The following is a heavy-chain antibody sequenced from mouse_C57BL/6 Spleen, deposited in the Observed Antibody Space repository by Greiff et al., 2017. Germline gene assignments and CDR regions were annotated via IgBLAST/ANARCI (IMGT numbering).Heavy chain of an antibody. J-gene: IGHJ4*01. CDR3: ARRGDYDAYAMDY. Sequence: QVQLQQSGAELVRPGTSVKVSCKASGYAFTNYLIEWVKQRPGQGLEWIGVINPGSGGTNYNEKFKGKATLTADKSSSTAYMQLSSLTSEDAAVYFCARRGDYDAYAMDYWGQGTSVTVSS. V-gene: IGHV1-54*01. CDR1: GYAFTNYL. CDR2: INPGSGGT. D-gene: IGHD2-4*01.